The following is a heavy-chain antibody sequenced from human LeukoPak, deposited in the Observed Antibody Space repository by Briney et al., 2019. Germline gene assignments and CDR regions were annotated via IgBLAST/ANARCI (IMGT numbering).Heavy chain of an antibody. CDR2: IYWDDDK. CDR1: GFSLSTRGVG. CDR3: AHSFRWFGGSRYFDL. V-gene: IGHV2-5*02. J-gene: IGHJ2*01. D-gene: IGHD3-10*01. Sequence: ESGPTLVKPTQTLTLTCTFSGFSLSTRGVGVGSICQPPGKAREWLALIYWDDDKRYSPSLKSRLTITKDTSKNQVVLTMTNMDPVDTATYYCAHSFRWFGGSRYFDLWGRGTLVTVSS.